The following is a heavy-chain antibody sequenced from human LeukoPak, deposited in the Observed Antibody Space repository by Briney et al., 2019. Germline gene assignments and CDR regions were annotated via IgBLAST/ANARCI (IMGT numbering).Heavy chain of an antibody. CDR1: GGSMSSGSYY. V-gene: IGHV4-61*02. CDR2: IYTSGST. D-gene: IGHD2-21*01. CDR3: ARGHIGP. Sequence: PSETLSLTCTVSGGSMSSGSYYRSWIRQPAGKGLEWIGRIYTSGSTNYNPSLKSRVTISVDTSKNQFSLKLSSVTAADTAVYYCARGHIGPWGQGTLVTVSS. J-gene: IGHJ5*02.